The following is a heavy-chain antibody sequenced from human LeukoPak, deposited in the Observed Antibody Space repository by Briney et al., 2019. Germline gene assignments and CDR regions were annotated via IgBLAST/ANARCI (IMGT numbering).Heavy chain of an antibody. CDR2: MNPNSGNT. V-gene: IGHV1-8*03. Sequence: GASVKVSCKASGYTFNSYDINWVRQATGQGLEWMGWMNPNSGNTGYAQKFQGRVTITRNTSISTAYMELSSLRSEDTAVYYCARGHKILQKLLWFGELQYYFDYWGQGTLVTVSS. CDR3: ARGHKILQKLLWFGELQYYFDY. CDR1: GYTFNSYD. D-gene: IGHD3-10*01. J-gene: IGHJ4*02.